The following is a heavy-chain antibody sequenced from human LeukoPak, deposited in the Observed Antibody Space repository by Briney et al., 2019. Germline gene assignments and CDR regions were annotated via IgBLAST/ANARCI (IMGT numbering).Heavy chain of an antibody. CDR1: GGSISSYY. V-gene: IGHV4-4*07. D-gene: IGHD3-10*02. Sequence: PSETLSLTCTVSGGSISSYYCSCIRQPAGKGLEWVGRIYTGGSTNYNPSLTSRVTMSVDTSKNQFSLKLSAVTPAGTALYYCARDNVREWLEDAFDIWGQGTMVTVSS. CDR3: ARDNVREWLEDAFDI. J-gene: IGHJ3*02. CDR2: IYTGGST.